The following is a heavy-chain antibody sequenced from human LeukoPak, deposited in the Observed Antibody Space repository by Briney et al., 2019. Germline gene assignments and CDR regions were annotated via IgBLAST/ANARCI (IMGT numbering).Heavy chain of an antibody. CDR3: ARESSVATGYYFDY. CDR2: ISNDGRTI. CDR1: EFTFSDYY. D-gene: IGHD5-12*01. Sequence: GGSLRLSCAASEFTFSDYYMSWIRQAPGKGLEWISYISNDGRTIFSADSVKGRFTISRDNAKNSLFLQMKSLRVEDTAVYYCARESSVATGYYFDYWGQGTLVTVSS. V-gene: IGHV3-11*04. J-gene: IGHJ4*02.